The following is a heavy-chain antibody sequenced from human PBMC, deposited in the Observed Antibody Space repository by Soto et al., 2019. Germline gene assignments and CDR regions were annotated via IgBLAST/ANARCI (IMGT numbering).Heavy chain of an antibody. CDR2: IHSDGSST. CDR3: AIGDRGAFDL. J-gene: IGHJ3*01. V-gene: IGHV3-74*01. CDR1: GFTFSYYW. Sequence: EVQLVESGGGVVRPGGSLRLSCAASGFTFSYYWMHWVRQAPGKGLVWVSRIHSDGSSTTYADFVKGRFIISRDNARNTVDLQMNSVRVEDTAVYYCAIGDRGAFDLWGQGTVVTVSS. D-gene: IGHD1-26*01.